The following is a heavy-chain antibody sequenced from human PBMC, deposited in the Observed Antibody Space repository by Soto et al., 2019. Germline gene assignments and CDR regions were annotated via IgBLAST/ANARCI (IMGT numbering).Heavy chain of an antibody. CDR1: GGTFSSYA. CDR2: ISAYNGNT. V-gene: IGHV1-18*01. J-gene: IGHJ5*02. CDR3: ARDSGLAAAGSHFDP. Sequence: QVQLVQSGAEVKKPGSSVKVSCKASGGTFSSYAISWVRQAPGQGLEWMGWISAYNGNTNYAQKLQGRVTMTTDTSTSTAYMELRSLRSDDTAVYYCARDSGLAAAGSHFDPWGQGTLVTVSS. D-gene: IGHD6-13*01.